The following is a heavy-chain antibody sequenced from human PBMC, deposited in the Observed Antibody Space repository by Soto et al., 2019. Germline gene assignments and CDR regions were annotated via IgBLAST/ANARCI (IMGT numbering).Heavy chain of an antibody. V-gene: IGHV3-23*01. D-gene: IGHD3-10*01. CDR2: ISGSGAHT. J-gene: IGHJ4*02. Sequence: GGSLRLSCAASGFTFSSYAMSWVRQAPGKGLEWVSAISGSGAHTYYADSVKGRFTISRDNSKNTLFLQMNSLGAEDTAVFYCAKEGDDYGSGTSFYFDYWGQGILVTVSS. CDR1: GFTFSSYA. CDR3: AKEGDDYGSGTSFYFDY.